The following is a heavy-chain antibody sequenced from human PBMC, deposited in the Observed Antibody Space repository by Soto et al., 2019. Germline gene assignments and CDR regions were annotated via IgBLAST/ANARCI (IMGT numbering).Heavy chain of an antibody. CDR1: GFTFSGSA. CDR3: TRHPDALRYGWFDP. Sequence: EVQLVESGGGLVQPGGSLKLSCAASGFTFSGSAMHWVRQASGKGLDWVGRIRSKANSYATAYAASVKGRFTISRDDSKNTASLQMNSLKHEDTAVYYCTRHPDALRYGWFDPWGQGTLVTVSS. CDR2: IRSKANSYAT. V-gene: IGHV3-73*01. D-gene: IGHD4-17*01. J-gene: IGHJ5*02.